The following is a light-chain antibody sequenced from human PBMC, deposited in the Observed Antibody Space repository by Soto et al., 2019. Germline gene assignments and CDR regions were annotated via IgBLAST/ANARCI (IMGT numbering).Light chain of an antibody. J-gene: IGLJ1*01. Sequence: QSVLTQPASVSGSPGQSIAISCTGTSSDAGGYNYVSWYQQHPGKAPKLMIYDVSNRPSGVSNRFSGSKSGNTASLTISWLQSEDEGDYYCSSYANFNTLVFGTGTKVTVL. V-gene: IGLV2-14*01. CDR1: SSDAGGYNY. CDR3: SSYANFNTLV. CDR2: DVS.